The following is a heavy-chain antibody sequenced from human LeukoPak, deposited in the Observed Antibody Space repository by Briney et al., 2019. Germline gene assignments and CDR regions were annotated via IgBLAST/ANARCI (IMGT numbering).Heavy chain of an antibody. D-gene: IGHD3-22*01. J-gene: IGHJ3*02. CDR2: IYYSGST. V-gene: IGHV4-59*01. Sequence: PSETLSLTCTVSGGSISSYYWSWIRQPPGKGLERIGYIYYSGSTNYNPSLKSRVTISVDTSKNQFSLKLSSVTAADTAVYYCARDGRYYYDSSGYYSDAFDIWGQGTMVTVSS. CDR1: GGSISSYY. CDR3: ARDGRYYYDSSGYYSDAFDI.